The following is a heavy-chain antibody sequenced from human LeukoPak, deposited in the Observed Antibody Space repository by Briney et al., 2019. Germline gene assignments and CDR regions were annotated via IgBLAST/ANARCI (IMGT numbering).Heavy chain of an antibody. CDR3: ARGYCSSTSCYFFSGHLRSYFVRFDP. V-gene: IGHV4-34*01. D-gene: IGHD2-2*01. J-gene: IGHJ5*02. CDR2: INHSGST. CDR1: GGSFSGYY. Sequence: SETLSLTCAVYGGSFSGYYWSWIRQPPGKGLEWIGEINHSGSTNYNPSPKSRVTISVDTSKNQFSLKLSSVTAADTAVYYCARGYCSSTSCYFFSGHLRSYFVRFDPWGQGTLVTVSS.